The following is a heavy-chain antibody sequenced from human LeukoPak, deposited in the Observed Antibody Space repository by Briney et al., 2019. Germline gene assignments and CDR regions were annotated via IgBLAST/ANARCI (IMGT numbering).Heavy chain of an antibody. D-gene: IGHD3-22*01. J-gene: IGHJ4*02. V-gene: IGHV3-9*01. Sequence: PGGSLRLSCAASGLTFVDFALNWFGKAPGKGLNWVSGISWNSGSIGYADSVKGRFTISRDNAKNSLYLQMNSLRAEDTALYYCAKDKESSGYYYFDYWGQGTLVTVSS. CDR1: GLTFVDFA. CDR2: ISWNSGSI. CDR3: AKDKESSGYYYFDY.